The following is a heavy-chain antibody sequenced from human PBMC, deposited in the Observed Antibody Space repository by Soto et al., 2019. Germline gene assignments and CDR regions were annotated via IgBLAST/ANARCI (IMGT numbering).Heavy chain of an antibody. D-gene: IGHD3-10*01. J-gene: IGHJ6*03. CDR3: ARVLMLRGTIIPEGYSYHMDL. CDR1: GGSFSAYY. CDR2: ITHSGGV. Sequence: QVQLQQWGAGLLKPSETLSLTCAIYGGSFSAYYWSWVRQPPGKGLVWIGEITHSGGVKYSPSLKSRVTISADTSKNWFSLRLTSLTAADTAVYYCARVLMLRGTIIPEGYSYHMDLWGKGTTVTVSS. V-gene: IGHV4-34*02.